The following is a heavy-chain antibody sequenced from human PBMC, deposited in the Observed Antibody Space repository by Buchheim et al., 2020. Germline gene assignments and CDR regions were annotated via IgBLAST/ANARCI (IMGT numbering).Heavy chain of an antibody. V-gene: IGHV3-21*04. J-gene: IGHJ4*02. Sequence: EVQLVESGGGLVKPGGSLRLSCAASGFTFSSYSMNWVRQAPGKGLEWVSSISSSSSYIYYADSVKGRFTISRDNSKNTLYLQMNSLRAEDTAVYYCAKEGGPYYDFWSGHSYYFDYWGQGTL. CDR1: GFTFSSYS. CDR2: ISSSSSYI. CDR3: AKEGGPYYDFWSGHSYYFDY. D-gene: IGHD3-3*01.